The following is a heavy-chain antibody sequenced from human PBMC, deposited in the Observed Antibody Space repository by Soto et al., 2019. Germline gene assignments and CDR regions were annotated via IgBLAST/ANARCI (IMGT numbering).Heavy chain of an antibody. V-gene: IGHV1-69*02. CDR2: IIPILGIA. CDR1: GGIFSSYT. Sequence: ASVKVSCKASGGIFSSYTISWVRQAPGQGLEWMGRIIPILGIANYAQKFQGRVTITADKSTSTAYMELSSLRSEDTAVYYCARTCSSTSCYFYYYMDVWGKGTTVTVSS. D-gene: IGHD2-2*01. CDR3: ARTCSSTSCYFYYYMDV. J-gene: IGHJ6*03.